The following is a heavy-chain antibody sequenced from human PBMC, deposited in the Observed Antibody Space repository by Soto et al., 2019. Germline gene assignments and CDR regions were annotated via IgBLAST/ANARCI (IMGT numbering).Heavy chain of an antibody. J-gene: IGHJ4*02. CDR2: IYYSGST. D-gene: IGHD5-12*01. CDR1: GGSISSYY. CDR3: ARGRDGYKRFDY. V-gene: IGHV4-59*01. Sequence: SETLSLTCTVSGGSISSYYWSWIRQPPGKGLEWIGYIYYSGSTNYNPSLKSRVTISVDTSKNQFSLKLSSVTAADTAVYYCARGRDGYKRFDYWGQGTLVTVSS.